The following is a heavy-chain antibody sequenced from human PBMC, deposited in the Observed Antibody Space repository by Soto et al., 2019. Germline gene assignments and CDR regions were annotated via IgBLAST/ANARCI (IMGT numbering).Heavy chain of an antibody. D-gene: IGHD2-8*02. J-gene: IGHJ5*01. CDR3: AKEGNAGGSLDS. V-gene: IGHV3-43*01. CDR1: GFKFDDYM. CDR2: ISWDGGSI. Sequence: GGSLRLSCEASGFKFDDYMMHWVRQVPGKGLEWISLISWDGGSIEYADSIKGRFTVSRDNSKTSLHLHMHSLTSDDTAFYFCAKEGNAGGSLDSWGQGTLVTVSS.